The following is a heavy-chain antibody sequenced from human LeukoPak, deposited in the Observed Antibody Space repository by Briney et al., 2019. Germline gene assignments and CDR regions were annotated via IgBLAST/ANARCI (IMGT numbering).Heavy chain of an antibody. CDR1: GFTFSSYA. CDR3: ARDLSSSSWFRRGAFDY. D-gene: IGHD6-13*01. CDR2: ISGSGGST. J-gene: IGHJ4*02. Sequence: PGGSLRLSCAASGFTFSSYAMTWVRQAPGKGLEWVSGISGSGGSTFYADSVKGRFTISRDNSKNTLYLQMNSLRAEDTAVYYCARDLSSSSWFRRGAFDYWGQGTLVTVSS. V-gene: IGHV3-23*01.